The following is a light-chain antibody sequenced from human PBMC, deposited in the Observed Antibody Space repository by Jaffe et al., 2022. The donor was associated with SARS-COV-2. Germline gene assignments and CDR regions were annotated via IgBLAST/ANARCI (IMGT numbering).Light chain of an antibody. Sequence: DVLMTQSPVFLPVALGQPASISCTSSRSLVSSDGFTYLNWFHQRPGQSPRRLIYKISNRDSGVPDRISGRGSGTDFTLRISRVEAEDVGIYYCMQGTQWPYTFGQGTKLEIK. CDR2: KIS. CDR3: MQGTQWPYT. CDR1: RSLVSSDGFTY. J-gene: IGKJ2*01. V-gene: IGKV2-30*01.